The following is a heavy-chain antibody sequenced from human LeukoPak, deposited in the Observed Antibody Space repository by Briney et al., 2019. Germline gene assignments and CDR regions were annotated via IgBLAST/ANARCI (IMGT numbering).Heavy chain of an antibody. CDR3: ARDPTPVTKVFDV. CDR1: DHSYNTHY. D-gene: IGHD4-17*01. V-gene: IGHV4-59*11. Sequence: SVTLSLTCTVSDHSYNTHYWTCLPQPPGKGLEWIGYMSYSGSTNHNPSLKSRVTISVDTSKNEFSPKLRSVTAADTAVYYCARDPTPVTKVFDVWGQETMVTVSS. CDR2: MSYSGST. J-gene: IGHJ3*01.